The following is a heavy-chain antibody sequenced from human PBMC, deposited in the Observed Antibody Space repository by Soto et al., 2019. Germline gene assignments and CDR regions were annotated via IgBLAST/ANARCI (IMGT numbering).Heavy chain of an antibody. CDR2: INAGNGNT. V-gene: IGHV1-3*01. D-gene: IGHD3-10*01. CDR1: GYTFTSYA. Sequence: ASVKVSCKASGYTFTSYAMHWVHQAPGQRLEWKGWINAGNGNTKYSQKFQGRVTITRDTSASTAYMELSSLRSDDTAVYYCARDRCYYGSGSYRLTFTYWGQG. J-gene: IGHJ4*02. CDR3: ARDRCYYGSGSYRLTFTY.